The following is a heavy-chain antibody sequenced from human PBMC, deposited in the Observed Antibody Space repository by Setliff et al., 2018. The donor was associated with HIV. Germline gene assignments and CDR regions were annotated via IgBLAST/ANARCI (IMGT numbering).Heavy chain of an antibody. CDR3: ARVDYHDYNGYIDF. CDR2: ISYGGGLK. CDR1: GFTFGSYP. Sequence: PGGSLRLSCAASGFTFGSYPMHWVRQAPGKGLEWVAVISYGGGLKLYADSVKGRFTISRDFSDNTLYLQMNSLRAEDTAVYYCARVDYHDYNGYIDFWGQGTRVTVSS. V-gene: IGHV3-30*14. D-gene: IGHD4-17*01. J-gene: IGHJ4*02.